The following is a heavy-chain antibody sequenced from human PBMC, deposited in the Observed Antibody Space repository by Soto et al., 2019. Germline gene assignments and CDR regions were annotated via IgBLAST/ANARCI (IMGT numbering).Heavy chain of an antibody. J-gene: IGHJ4*02. CDR2: IKQDGSEK. V-gene: IGHV3-7*01. Sequence: PGGSLRLSCAASGFTFSSYWMSWVRQAPGKGLEWVANIKQDGSEKYYVDSVKGRFTISRDNAKNSLYLQMNSLRAEDTAVYYCARDSLLPGIAARRNYWGQGTLVTVSS. D-gene: IGHD6-13*01. CDR1: GFTFSSYW. CDR3: ARDSLLPGIAARRNY.